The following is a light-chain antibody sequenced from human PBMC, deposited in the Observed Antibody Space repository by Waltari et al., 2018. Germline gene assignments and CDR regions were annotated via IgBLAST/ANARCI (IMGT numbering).Light chain of an antibody. J-gene: IGLJ2*01. Sequence: QSALTQPASVSGSPGQSIPISCTGTSSHIGGYNYVSWYQQPPGKAPKLMIYDVSNRPSGVSNRFSGSKSGNTASLTISGLQAEDEADYYCSSYITSSTLELFGGGTSLTVL. CDR3: SSYITSSTLEL. V-gene: IGLV2-14*03. CDR1: SSHIGGYNY. CDR2: DVS.